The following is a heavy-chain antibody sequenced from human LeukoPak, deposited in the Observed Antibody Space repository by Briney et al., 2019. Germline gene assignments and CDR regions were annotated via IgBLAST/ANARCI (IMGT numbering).Heavy chain of an antibody. J-gene: IGHJ4*02. Sequence: SETLSLTCTVSGYSISSGYYWGWIRQPPGKGLEWIGSIYHSGSTYYNPSLKSRVTISVDTSKNQFSLKLSSVTAADTAVYYCARNYGDYVPDYWGQGTLVTVSS. CDR2: IYHSGST. CDR1: GYSISSGYY. V-gene: IGHV4-38-2*02. CDR3: ARNYGDYVPDY. D-gene: IGHD4-17*01.